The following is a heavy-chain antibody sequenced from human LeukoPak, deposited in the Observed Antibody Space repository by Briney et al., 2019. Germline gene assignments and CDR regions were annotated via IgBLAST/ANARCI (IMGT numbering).Heavy chain of an antibody. V-gene: IGHV1-46*01. CDR1: GYTFTSYY. D-gene: IGHD6-13*01. CDR2: INPSGGST. CDR3: GSQTQYSSSWYGVLFDY. Sequence: ASVKVSCKASGYTFTSYYMHWVRQAPGQGLEWMGIINPSGGSTSYAQKFQGRVTMTRDTSTSTVYMELSSLRSEDTAVYYCGSQTQYSSSWYGVLFDYWGQGTLVTVSS. J-gene: IGHJ4*02.